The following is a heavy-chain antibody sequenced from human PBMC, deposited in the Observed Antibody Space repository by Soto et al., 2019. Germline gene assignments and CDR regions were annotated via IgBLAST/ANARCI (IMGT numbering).Heavy chain of an antibody. V-gene: IGHV3-23*01. CDR3: AKDVSYGGKRPYYFDY. CDR2: ISDSGGSA. Sequence: GGSLRLSCAASGFTFSNYAMSWVRQAPGKGLEWVSGISDSGGSAYNADSVKGRFTISRDNAKSTLYLQMNSLRAEDTAVYYCAKDVSYGGKRPYYFDYWGQGTLVTVPS. J-gene: IGHJ4*02. D-gene: IGHD4-17*01. CDR1: GFTFSNYA.